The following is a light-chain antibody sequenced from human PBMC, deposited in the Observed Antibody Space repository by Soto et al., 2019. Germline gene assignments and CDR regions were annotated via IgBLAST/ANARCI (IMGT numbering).Light chain of an antibody. Sequence: DIQMTQSPSSLSASVGDRVIITCRASQTIGTSLNWYQHKPGKAPNLLIYAASNLQSGVPSRFSGSGSGTDFTLTISSLQPEVFATYYCQQSYTSPLLTFGPGTKVDIK. V-gene: IGKV1-39*01. CDR2: AAS. CDR3: QQSYTSPLLT. CDR1: QTIGTS. J-gene: IGKJ3*01.